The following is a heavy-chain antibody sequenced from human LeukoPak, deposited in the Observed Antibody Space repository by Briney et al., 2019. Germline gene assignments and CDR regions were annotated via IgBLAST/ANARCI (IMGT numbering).Heavy chain of an antibody. CDR3: ARGRRQQWLWSYAFDI. V-gene: IGHV4-39*07. CDR1: GGSISSSSYY. CDR2: INHSGST. Sequence: SETLSLTCTVSGGSISSSSYYWSRIRQPPGKGLEWIGEINHSGSTNYNPSLKSRVTISVDTSKNQFSLKLSSVTAADTAVYYCARGRRQQWLWSYAFDIWGQGTMVTVSS. D-gene: IGHD6-19*01. J-gene: IGHJ3*02.